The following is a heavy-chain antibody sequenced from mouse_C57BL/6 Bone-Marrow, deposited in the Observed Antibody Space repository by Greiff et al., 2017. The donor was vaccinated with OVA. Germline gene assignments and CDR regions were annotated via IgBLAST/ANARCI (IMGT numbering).Heavy chain of an antibody. Sequence: QVHVKQSGAELVRPGTSVKMSCKASGYTFTNYWIGWAKQRPGHGLEWIGDIYPGGGYTNYNEKFKGKATLTADKSSSTAYMQISSLTSEDSAIYYCARGGYGNYPAWFAYWGQGTLVTVSA. V-gene: IGHV1-63*01. CDR2: IYPGGGYT. CDR3: ARGGYGNYPAWFAY. CDR1: GYTFTNYW. D-gene: IGHD2-10*02. J-gene: IGHJ3*01.